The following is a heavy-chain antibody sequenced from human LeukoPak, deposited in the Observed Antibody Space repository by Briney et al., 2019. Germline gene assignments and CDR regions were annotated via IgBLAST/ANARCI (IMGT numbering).Heavy chain of an antibody. CDR3: ARDGSSSGDVYYGMDV. Sequence: PGGSLRLSCAASGFTFSSYSMNWVRQAPGKGLEWVSYISSSSSTIYYADSVKGRFTISRDNAKNSLYLQMNSLRDEDTAVYYCARDGSSSGDVYYGMDVWGQGTTVTVSS. CDR2: ISSSSSTI. CDR1: GFTFSSYS. D-gene: IGHD6-6*01. V-gene: IGHV3-48*02. J-gene: IGHJ6*02.